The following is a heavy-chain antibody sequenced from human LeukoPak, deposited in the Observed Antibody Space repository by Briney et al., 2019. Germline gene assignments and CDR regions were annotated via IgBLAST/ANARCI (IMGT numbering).Heavy chain of an antibody. V-gene: IGHV3-23*01. Sequence: GGSLRLSCAASGFIVSNYAMSWVRQAPGKGLEWVSAISGSGGSTYYADSVKGGFTITKDNPKNTLYLQMNSLRAEDTAVYYCAKDRHDYGDYYNWFDPWGQGTLVTVSS. CDR3: AKDRHDYGDYYNWFDP. D-gene: IGHD4-17*01. CDR1: GFIVSNYA. CDR2: ISGSGGST. J-gene: IGHJ5*02.